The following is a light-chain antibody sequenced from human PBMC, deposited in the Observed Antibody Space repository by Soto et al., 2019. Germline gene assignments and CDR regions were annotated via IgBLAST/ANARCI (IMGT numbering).Light chain of an antibody. CDR2: EVF. J-gene: IGLJ1*01. CDR1: NGDLGAYGY. CDR3: SSYTTSSARV. Sequence: QSVLTQPASVSGSPGQSITISCTGTNGDLGAYGYVSWYQQHPGKAPRLLIYEVFNRPSGVSDRFSGSKSANTASLTISGLQAEDEADYYCSSYTTSSARVFGPGTKVTVL. V-gene: IGLV2-14*01.